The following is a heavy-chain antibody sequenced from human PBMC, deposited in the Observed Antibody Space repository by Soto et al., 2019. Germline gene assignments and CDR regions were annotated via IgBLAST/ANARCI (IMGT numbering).Heavy chain of an antibody. V-gene: IGHV1-69*13. CDR3: ARAKYYDFWSGYYGSFDY. D-gene: IGHD3-3*01. CDR1: GGTFSSYA. J-gene: IGHJ4*02. CDR2: IIPIIGTA. Sequence: ASVKVSCKASGGTFSSYAISWVRQAPGQGLEWMGGIIPIIGTANYAQKLQGRATMTADESTSTAYMELRSLRSDDTAVYYCARAKYYDFWSGYYGSFDYWGQGTLVTVSS.